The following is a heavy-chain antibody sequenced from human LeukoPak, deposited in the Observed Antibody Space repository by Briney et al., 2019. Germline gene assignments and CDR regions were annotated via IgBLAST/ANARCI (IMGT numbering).Heavy chain of an antibody. D-gene: IGHD3-16*02. J-gene: IGHJ6*02. CDR2: ISGSGGST. CDR1: GLTFSSYA. V-gene: IGHV3-23*01. Sequence: GGSLRLSCAASGLTFSSYAMSWVRQAPGKGLEWVSAISGSGGSTYYADSVKGRFTISRDNSKNTLYLQMNSLRAEDTAVYYCAKGVIAGSTAYYYYYYGMDVWGQGTTVTVSS. CDR3: AKGVIAGSTAYYYYYYGMDV.